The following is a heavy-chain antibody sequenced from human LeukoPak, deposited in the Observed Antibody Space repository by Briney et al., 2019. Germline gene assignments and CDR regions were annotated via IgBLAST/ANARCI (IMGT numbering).Heavy chain of an antibody. V-gene: IGHV1-18*01. Sequence: ASVKVSCKASGHTFTSYGISWVRQAPGQGLEWMGWIGAYNGNTNYAQKLQGRVTMATDTPTSTAYMELRSLRSDDTAVYYCARAKGREAARGSNWFDPWGQGTLVTVSS. D-gene: IGHD6-6*01. J-gene: IGHJ5*02. CDR1: GHTFTSYG. CDR2: IGAYNGNT. CDR3: ARAKGREAARGSNWFDP.